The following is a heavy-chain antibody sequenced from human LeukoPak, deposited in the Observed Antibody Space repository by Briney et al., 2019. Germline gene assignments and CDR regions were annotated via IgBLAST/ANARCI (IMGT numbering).Heavy chain of an antibody. CDR2: ISSSGSTI. Sequence: PGGSLRLSCAASGFTFGTYEMNWVRQAPGKGLEWVPYISSSGSTIYYADSVKGRFTISRDNAKNSLYLQMNSLRAEDTAVYYCARNPQVSGSYYIDAFAIWGQGTMVTVSS. CDR3: ARNPQVSGSYYIDAFAI. CDR1: GFTFGTYE. J-gene: IGHJ3*02. D-gene: IGHD1-26*01. V-gene: IGHV3-48*03.